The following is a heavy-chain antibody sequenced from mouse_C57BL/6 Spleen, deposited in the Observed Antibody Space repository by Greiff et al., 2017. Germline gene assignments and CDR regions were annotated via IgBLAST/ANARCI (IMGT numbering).Heavy chain of an antibody. J-gene: IGHJ4*01. CDR1: GYTFTSYW. V-gene: IGHV1-52*01. Sequence: QVQLKESGAELVRPGSSVKLSCKASGYTFTSYWMHWVKQRPIQGLEWIGNIDPSDSETHYNQKFKDKATLTVDKSSSTAYMQLSSLTSEDAAVYYCARQLYDYAMDYWGQGTSVTVSS. CDR2: IDPSDSET. D-gene: IGHD4-1*02. CDR3: ARQLYDYAMDY.